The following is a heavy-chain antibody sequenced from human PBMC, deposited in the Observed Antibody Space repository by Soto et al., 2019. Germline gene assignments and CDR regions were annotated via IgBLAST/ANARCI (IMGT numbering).Heavy chain of an antibody. CDR1: GFSLSISGVG. CDR3: AHRRVGASFFDY. CDR2: IYWDDDK. V-gene: IGHV2-5*02. D-gene: IGHD1-26*01. Sequence: QITLKESGPTLVNPTQTLTLTCTLSGFSLSISGVGVGWIRQPPGKALEWLALIYWDDDKRYSPSLKSRLTITKATSKNQVVLTMTNMDPVDTATYYCAHRRVGASFFDYWGQGTLVTVSS. J-gene: IGHJ4*02.